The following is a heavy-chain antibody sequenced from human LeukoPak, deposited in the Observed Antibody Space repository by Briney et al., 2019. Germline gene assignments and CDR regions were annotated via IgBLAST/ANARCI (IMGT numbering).Heavy chain of an antibody. D-gene: IGHD4-17*01. CDR2: IRSKVNNYAT. CDR3: ARPYADLGGDFDN. V-gene: IGHV3-73*01. Sequence: PGGSLRLSCAASGFTFSGSAIHWVRQASGKGLDWVGRIRSKVNNYATEYAASVRGRFTISSDDSKNTAYLQMNSLKIEDTAVYYCARPYADLGGDFDNWGQGTLVTV. J-gene: IGHJ4*02. CDR1: GFTFSGSA.